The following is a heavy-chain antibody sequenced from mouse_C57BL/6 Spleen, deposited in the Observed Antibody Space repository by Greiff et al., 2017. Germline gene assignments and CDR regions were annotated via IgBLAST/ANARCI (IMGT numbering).Heavy chain of an antibody. CDR2: ISDGGSYT. Sequence: EVQGVESGGGLVKPGGSLKLSCAASGFTFSSYAMSWVRQTPEKRLEWVATISDGGSYTYYPANVKGRFTISRDNAKNNLYLQMSHLKSEDTAMYYCTRAFYAMDYWGQGTSVTVSS. CDR1: GFTFSSYA. V-gene: IGHV5-4*01. J-gene: IGHJ4*01. CDR3: TRAFYAMDY.